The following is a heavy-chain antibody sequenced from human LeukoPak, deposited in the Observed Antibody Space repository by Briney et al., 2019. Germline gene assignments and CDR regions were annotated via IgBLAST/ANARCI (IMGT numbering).Heavy chain of an antibody. D-gene: IGHD5/OR15-5a*01. CDR2: INPSGGST. CDR1: GYIFTRYY. J-gene: IGHJ4*02. V-gene: IGHV1-46*03. Sequence: ASVKVSCKASGYIFTRYYLHWVRQAPGQGLEWMGIINPSGGSTSYVRKFQGRVTMTRDTSTSTVYMELSNLRSEDTAVYYCARAGLSKGGFDYWGQGTLVTISS. CDR3: ARAGLSKGGFDY.